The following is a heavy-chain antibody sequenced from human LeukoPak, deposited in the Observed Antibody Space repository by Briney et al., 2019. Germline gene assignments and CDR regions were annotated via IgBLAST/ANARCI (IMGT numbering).Heavy chain of an antibody. J-gene: IGHJ4*02. D-gene: IGHD3-9*01. CDR1: GFTFNNYG. CDR3: TKVIGLTLSAVDY. CDR2: ISYDGSNK. V-gene: IGHV3-30*18. Sequence: GGSLRLSCAGSGFTFNNYGIHWVRQAPGKGLEWVAFISYDGSNKYYADSLRGRFTISRDNSKNTLSLQMNSLRAEDTAVYYCTKVIGLTLSAVDYWGQGTLVTVSS.